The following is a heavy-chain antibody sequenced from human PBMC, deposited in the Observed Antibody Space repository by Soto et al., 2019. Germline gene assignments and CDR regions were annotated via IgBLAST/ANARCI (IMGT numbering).Heavy chain of an antibody. D-gene: IGHD3-3*01. Sequence: SETRSRICTVSGGSISSSSYYWGWIRQPPGKGLEWIGSIYYSGSTYYNPSLKSRVTISVDTSKNQFSLKLSSVTAADTAVYYCASSDYDFWSGYFVYWGQGTLVTVSS. CDR3: ASSDYDFWSGYFVY. J-gene: IGHJ4*02. V-gene: IGHV4-39*01. CDR1: GGSISSSSYY. CDR2: IYYSGST.